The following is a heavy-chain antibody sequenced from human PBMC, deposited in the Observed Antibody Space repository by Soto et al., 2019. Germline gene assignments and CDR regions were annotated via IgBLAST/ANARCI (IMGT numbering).Heavy chain of an antibody. V-gene: IGHV1-3*01. CDR3: ARSVGAALSDY. CDR1: GYTFTSYA. CDR2: INAGNGNT. J-gene: IGHJ4*02. Sequence: QVQLVQSGAEVKKPGASVKVSCKASGYTFTSYAMNWMRQAPGQRLEWMGWINAGNGNTKYSQKFQGRVTITRDTSASTAYMELSSLRSEDTAVYYCARSVGAALSDYWGQGTLVTVSS. D-gene: IGHD1-26*01.